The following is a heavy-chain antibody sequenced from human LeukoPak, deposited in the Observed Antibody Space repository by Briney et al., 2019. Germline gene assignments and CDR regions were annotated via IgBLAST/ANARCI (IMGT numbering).Heavy chain of an antibody. CDR3: ARGGTSGYHLAQ. V-gene: IGHV3-66*01. D-gene: IGHD3-22*01. J-gene: IGHJ4*02. Sequence: GGSLRLSCAVSGFSVRTNYTTWVRQAPGRGLEWVSVIYSSGNTYSADSVKGRFTISRDNSKNTLYLQMNSLRVEDTSVYYCARGGTSGYHLAQWGQGTLVTVSS. CDR1: GFSVRTNY. CDR2: IYSSGNT.